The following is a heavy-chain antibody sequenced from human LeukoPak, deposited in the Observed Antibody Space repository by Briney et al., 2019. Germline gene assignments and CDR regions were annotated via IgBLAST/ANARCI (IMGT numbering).Heavy chain of an antibody. D-gene: IGHD6-13*01. CDR2: IYYSGST. CDR1: GGSISRSSYY. V-gene: IGHV4-39*01. J-gene: IGHJ6*02. CDR3: ALSQSSSWYNYYYYYGMDV. Sequence: PSETLSLTCTVSGGSISRSSYYWGWIRQPPGKGLEWIGSIYYSGSTYYNPSLKSRVTISVDTSKNQFSLKLSSVTAADTAVYYSALSQSSSWYNYYYYYGMDVWGQGTTVTVSS.